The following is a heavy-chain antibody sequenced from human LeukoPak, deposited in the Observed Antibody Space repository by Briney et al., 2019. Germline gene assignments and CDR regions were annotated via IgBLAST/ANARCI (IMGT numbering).Heavy chain of an antibody. J-gene: IGHJ4*02. D-gene: IGHD1-14*01. Sequence: GESLKISCKGSGYSFTSYWIGWVRQMPGKGLEWMGIIYPADSDTRYSPSFQGQVTISADKSISTAYLQWSSLKASDTAMYYCERHSVGTGEPDYFDYWGQGTLVTVSS. CDR2: IYPADSDT. CDR1: GYSFTSYW. CDR3: ERHSVGTGEPDYFDY. V-gene: IGHV5-51*01.